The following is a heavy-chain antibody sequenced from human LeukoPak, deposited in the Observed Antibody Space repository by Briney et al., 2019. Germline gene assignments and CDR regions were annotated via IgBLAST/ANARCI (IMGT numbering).Heavy chain of an antibody. Sequence: SVKVSCKASGGTFSSYAISWVRQAPGRGLEWMGGIIPIFGTANYAQKFQGRVTITADESTSTAYMELSSLRSEDTAVYYCANTSYLYYYGSGSYVYNWFDPWGQGTLVTVSS. V-gene: IGHV1-69*13. CDR1: GGTFSSYA. J-gene: IGHJ5*02. CDR3: ANTSYLYYYGSGSYVYNWFDP. CDR2: IIPIFGTA. D-gene: IGHD3-10*01.